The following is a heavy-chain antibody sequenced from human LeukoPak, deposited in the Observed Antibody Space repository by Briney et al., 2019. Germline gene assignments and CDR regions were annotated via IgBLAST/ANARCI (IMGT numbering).Heavy chain of an antibody. CDR2: IHADGGST. V-gene: IGHV3-74*01. J-gene: IGHJ4*02. D-gene: IGHD6-6*01. Sequence: GGSLRLSCAASGFTFSYYWMDWVRQAPGKGLVWVSRIHADGGSTSYADSVKGRFTISRDNAKKTLYLQMNSLRAEDTAVYFCARATGATSSSGSYRFWGQGTLVTVSS. CDR3: ARATGATSSSGSYRF. CDR1: GFTFSYYW.